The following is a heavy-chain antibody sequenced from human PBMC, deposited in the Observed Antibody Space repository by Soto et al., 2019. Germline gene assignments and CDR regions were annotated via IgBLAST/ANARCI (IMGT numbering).Heavy chain of an antibody. Sequence: QAHLVQSGPEVKKPGASVKVSCKGSGYIFTSYGIAWVRQAPGQGLEWMGWISAHNGNTEYAEKFQGRVTVTRDTSTSTAYVELRSRRSDDTALYYGARGRYGDYWGQGAVVTVSS. CDR3: ARGRYGDY. V-gene: IGHV1-18*01. D-gene: IGHD4-17*01. J-gene: IGHJ4*02. CDR2: ISAHNGNT. CDR1: GYIFTSYG.